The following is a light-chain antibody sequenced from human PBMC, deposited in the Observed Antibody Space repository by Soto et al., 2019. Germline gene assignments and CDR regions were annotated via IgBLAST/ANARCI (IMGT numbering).Light chain of an antibody. CDR2: PAS. CDR1: QDISTS. CDR3: QQSYTTPLT. Sequence: DIQLTQSPSFLSASVGDRVTVSCRASQDISTSLAWFQQKAGKVPQLLVYPASTLQDGVPSRFSGSGSGTYFTLTISSLQPGDLATYYCQQSYTTPLTFGGGTKVDIK. V-gene: IGKV1-39*01. J-gene: IGKJ4*01.